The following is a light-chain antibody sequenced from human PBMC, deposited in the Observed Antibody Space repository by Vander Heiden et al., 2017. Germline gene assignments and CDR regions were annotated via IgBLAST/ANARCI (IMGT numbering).Light chain of an antibody. Sequence: QSALTQPASVSGSPGQSITISCTGTSSDVGSYNLVSWYQQHPVKAPKLMIYEVSKRPSGVSDRFSGSKSGNTASLTISGLQAEDEADYYCCSYACISIVFGGGTKLTVL. V-gene: IGLV2-23*02. J-gene: IGLJ2*01. CDR2: EVS. CDR3: CSYACISIV. CDR1: SSDVGSYNL.